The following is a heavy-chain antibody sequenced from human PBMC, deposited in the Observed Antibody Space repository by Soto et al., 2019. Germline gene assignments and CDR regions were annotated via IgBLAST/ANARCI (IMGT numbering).Heavy chain of an antibody. CDR2: ISSSSSTI. CDR3: ARGIAVAEYYYYGMDV. CDR1: GFTFSSYG. J-gene: IGHJ6*02. D-gene: IGHD6-19*01. V-gene: IGHV3-48*02. Sequence: GGSLRLSCAASGFTFSSYGMNWVRQAPGKGLEWVSYISSSSSTIYYADSVKGRFTISRDNAKNSLYLQMNSLRDEDTAVYYCARGIAVAEYYYYGMDVWGQGTTVTVSS.